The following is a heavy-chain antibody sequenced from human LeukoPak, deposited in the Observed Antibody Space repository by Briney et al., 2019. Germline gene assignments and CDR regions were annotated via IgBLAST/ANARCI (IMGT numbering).Heavy chain of an antibody. CDR1: GGSISSGDYY. CDR3: ARSPYYYDSSGYLDY. CDR2: IYYSGST. J-gene: IGHJ4*02. D-gene: IGHD3-22*01. V-gene: IGHV4-30-4*01. Sequence: SETLSLTCIVSGGSISSGDYYWSWIRQPPGKGLEWIGYIYYSGSTYYNPSLKSRVTISVDTSKNQFSLKLSSVTAADTAVYYCARSPYYYDSSGYLDYWGQGTLVTVSS.